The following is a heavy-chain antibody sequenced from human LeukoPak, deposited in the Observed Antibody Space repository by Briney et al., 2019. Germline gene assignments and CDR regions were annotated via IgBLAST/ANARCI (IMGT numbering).Heavy chain of an antibody. Sequence: ASVKVSCKASGYTFTGYYMHWVRQAPGQGLEWMGWINPNSGGTNYAQKFQGRVTMTRDTSISTAYMELSRLRSGDTAVYYCARDRRGYSYGYGFDYWGQGTLVTVSS. CDR1: GYTFTGYY. CDR3: ARDRRGYSYGYGFDY. J-gene: IGHJ4*02. D-gene: IGHD5-18*01. CDR2: INPNSGGT. V-gene: IGHV1-2*02.